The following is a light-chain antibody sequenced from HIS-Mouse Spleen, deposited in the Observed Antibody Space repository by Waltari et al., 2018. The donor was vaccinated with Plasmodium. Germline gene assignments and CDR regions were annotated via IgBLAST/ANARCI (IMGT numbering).Light chain of an antibody. CDR1: QSVSSN. CDR3: QQYNNWSFT. Sequence: IVMTPSPATLSVSPGERATLPCRASQSVSSNLAWYQQKPGQAPRLLLYGASTKATGIPARFSGSGSGTEFTLTISSLQSEDFAVYYCQQYNNWSFTFGPGTKVDIK. CDR2: GAS. V-gene: IGKV3-15*01. J-gene: IGKJ3*01.